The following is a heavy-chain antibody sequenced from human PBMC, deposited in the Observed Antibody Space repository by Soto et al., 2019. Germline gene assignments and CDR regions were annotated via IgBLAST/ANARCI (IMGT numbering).Heavy chain of an antibody. V-gene: IGHV1-69*13. CDR1: GGTFSSYA. Sequence: ASVKVSCKASGGTFSSYAISWVRQAPGQGLEWMGGIIPIFGTANYAQKFQGRVTITADESTSTAYMELSSLRSEDTAVYYCARLGYCSSTSCYKPPPTDDEYFQHWGQGTLVTVSS. CDR2: IIPIFGTA. D-gene: IGHD2-2*02. J-gene: IGHJ1*01. CDR3: ARLGYCSSTSCYKPPPTDDEYFQH.